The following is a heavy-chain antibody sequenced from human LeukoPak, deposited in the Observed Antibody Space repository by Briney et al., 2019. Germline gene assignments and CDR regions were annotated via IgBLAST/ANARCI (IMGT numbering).Heavy chain of an antibody. CDR3: TTCHYDFWSGYYGKVLYFDY. CDR1: GFTFSSYW. CDR2: IKQDGSEK. D-gene: IGHD3-3*01. V-gene: IGHV3-7*01. Sequence: PGGSLRLSCAASGFTFSSYWMSWVRQAPGKGLEWVANIKQDGSEKYYVDSVKGRFTISRDNAKNSLYLQMNSLRAEDTAVYYCTTCHYDFWSGYYGKVLYFDYWGQGTLVTVSS. J-gene: IGHJ4*02.